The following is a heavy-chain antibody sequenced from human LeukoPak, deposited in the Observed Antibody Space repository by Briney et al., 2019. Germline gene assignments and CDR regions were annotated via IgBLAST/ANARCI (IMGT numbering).Heavy chain of an antibody. Sequence: GGSLRLSCAASGFTFSSYEMNWVRQAPGKGLEWVSYISSSGSTIYYADSVKRRFTISRDNAKNSLYLQMNSLRAEDTAVYYCAKDPARRHIVVVTAGYYFDYWGQGTLVTVSS. J-gene: IGHJ4*02. V-gene: IGHV3-48*03. CDR3: AKDPARRHIVVVTAGYYFDY. CDR1: GFTFSSYE. CDR2: ISSSGSTI. D-gene: IGHD2-21*02.